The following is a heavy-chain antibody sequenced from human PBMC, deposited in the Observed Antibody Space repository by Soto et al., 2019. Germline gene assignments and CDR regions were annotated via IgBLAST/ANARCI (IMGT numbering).Heavy chain of an antibody. CDR1: GFTFSSYA. CDR3: GTPPYGSGSYYGMDV. D-gene: IGHD3-10*01. V-gene: IGHV3-23*01. CDR2: ISGSGGST. J-gene: IGHJ6*02. Sequence: HPGGSLRLSCAASGFTFSSYAMSWVRQAPGKGLEWVSAISGSGGSTYYADSVKGRFTISRDNSKNTLYLQMNSLRAEDTAVYYCGTPPYGSGSYYGMDVWGQGTTVTVSS.